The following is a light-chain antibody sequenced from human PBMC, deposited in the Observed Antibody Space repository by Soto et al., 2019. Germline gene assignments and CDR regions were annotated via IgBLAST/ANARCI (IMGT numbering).Light chain of an antibody. J-gene: IGLJ2*01. V-gene: IGLV2-14*03. CDR2: DVS. CDR1: SSDVGGYDY. Sequence: QSVLTQPASVSGSPGQSITISCTGTSSDVGGYDYVSWYQQHPGKAPKLMIYDVSNRPSGVSNRFSGFKSGNTASLTISGLQAEDEADYYFSSYTSSNTLVVFGGGTQLTVL. CDR3: SSYTSSNTLVV.